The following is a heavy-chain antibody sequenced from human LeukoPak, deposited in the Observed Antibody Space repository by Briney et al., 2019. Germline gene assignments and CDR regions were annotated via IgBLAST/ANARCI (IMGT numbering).Heavy chain of an antibody. J-gene: IGHJ6*03. CDR3: AKSAAGRYYYMDV. D-gene: IGHD6-13*01. CDR1: GGSISSYY. CDR2: IYYTGST. Sequence: SETLSLTCTVSGGSISSYYWSWIRQPPGKGLEWIGYIYYTGSTNYNPSLKSRVTISVDTSKNQFSLKLSSVTAADTAVYYCAKSAAGRYYYMDVWGKGTTVTVSS. V-gene: IGHV4-59*01.